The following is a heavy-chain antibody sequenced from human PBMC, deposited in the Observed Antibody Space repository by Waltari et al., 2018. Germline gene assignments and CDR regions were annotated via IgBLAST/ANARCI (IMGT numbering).Heavy chain of an antibody. CDR1: GYTFTAYG. D-gene: IGHD3-3*01. CDR3: ARRFIGAFDI. Sequence: QVQLVQSGPETKRPGASVKVSCKASGYTFTAYGLSGVRKAPGQGLGWRGWVRATNDKTNSAQNFQDRVTMTTDTTTSTAYMELRSLRSDDTAVYYCARRFIGAFDIWGQGTMVTVSS. CDR2: VRATNDKT. J-gene: IGHJ3*02. V-gene: IGHV1-18*04.